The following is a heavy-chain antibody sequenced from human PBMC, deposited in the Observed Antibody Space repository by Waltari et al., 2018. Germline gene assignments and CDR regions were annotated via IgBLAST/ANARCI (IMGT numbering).Heavy chain of an antibody. CDR2: IYHSGST. CDR3: ARGRTGVQLWLHPPGYYYGMDV. CDR1: GGSISSSNW. Sequence: QVQLQELGPGLVKPSGTLSLTCAVSGGSISSSNWWSWVRQPPGKGLEWIGEIYHSGSTNYNPSLKSRVTISVDKAKNQFSLKLSSVTAADTAVYYCARGRTGVQLWLHPPGYYYGMDVWGQGTTVTVSS. D-gene: IGHD5-18*01. V-gene: IGHV4-4*02. J-gene: IGHJ6*02.